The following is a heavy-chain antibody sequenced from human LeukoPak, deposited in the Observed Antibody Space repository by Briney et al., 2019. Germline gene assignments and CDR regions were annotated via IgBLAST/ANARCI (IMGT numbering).Heavy chain of an antibody. CDR2: ISGSSDYI. J-gene: IGHJ4*02. Sequence: PGGSLGLSCAASGFTFSTYSMNWVRQAPGRGLEWVSAISGSSDYIYYADSVKGRFTISRDNAKNSLYLQMNSLKTEDTAVYYCATDGLVATILPYFDHWGQGTLVTVSS. CDR3: ATDGLVATILPYFDH. D-gene: IGHD5-12*01. V-gene: IGHV3-21*03. CDR1: GFTFSTYS.